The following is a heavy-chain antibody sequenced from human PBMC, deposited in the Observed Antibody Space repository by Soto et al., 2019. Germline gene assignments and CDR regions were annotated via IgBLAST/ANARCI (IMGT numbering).Heavy chain of an antibody. Sequence: EVQLLESGGGLVQPGGSLRLSCAASGFTFNAYAMTWVRQAPGKGLEWVSAMGGSGGNRYYAASVKGRFTISRDNSKDPLDLQMNRLRVEDTAVYYCARVASDYINSVDHWGQGILVTVSS. D-gene: IGHD4-4*01. V-gene: IGHV3-23*01. CDR2: MGGSGGNR. CDR3: ARVASDYINSVDH. CDR1: GFTFNAYA. J-gene: IGHJ4*02.